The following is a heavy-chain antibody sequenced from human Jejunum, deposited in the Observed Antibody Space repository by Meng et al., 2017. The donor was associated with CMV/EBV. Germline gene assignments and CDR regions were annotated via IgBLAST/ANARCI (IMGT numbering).Heavy chain of an antibody. Sequence: RVQSGAEVTEPGVSVKWSCKASGGSFISFPMSWVRQAPGQGLEWMGGIIPIFGTPNYAQKFQGRVTITADDSTSTAYMELSSLRSDDTAVYYCARGGLGYCSSTSCYRWFDPWGQGTLVTVSS. CDR2: IIPIFGTP. CDR1: GGSFISFP. CDR3: ARGGLGYCSSTSCYRWFDP. D-gene: IGHD2-2*02. V-gene: IGHV1-69*01. J-gene: IGHJ5*02.